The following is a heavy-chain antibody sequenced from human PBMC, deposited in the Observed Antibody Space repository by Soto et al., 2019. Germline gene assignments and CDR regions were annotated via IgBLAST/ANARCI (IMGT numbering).Heavy chain of an antibody. CDR2: ISGSGGST. Sequence: GGSLRLSCAASGFTFSSYAMSWVRQAPGKGLEWVSAISGSGGSTYYADSVKGRFTISRDNSKNTLYLQMNSLRAEDTAVYYCAKDEVPAATGYPFDYWGQGTLVTSPQ. J-gene: IGHJ4*02. D-gene: IGHD2-2*01. V-gene: IGHV3-23*01. CDR3: AKDEVPAATGYPFDY. CDR1: GFTFSSYA.